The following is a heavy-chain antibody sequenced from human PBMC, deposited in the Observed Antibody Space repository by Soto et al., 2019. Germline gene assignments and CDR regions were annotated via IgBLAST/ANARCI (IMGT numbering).Heavy chain of an antibody. J-gene: IGHJ4*02. CDR1: GGSITSGGYY. V-gene: IGHV4-31*03. D-gene: IGHD2-15*01. CDR3: ARGGDCSGGSCGVDY. Sequence: TLSLTCSVSGGSITSGGYYWIWIRQHPGKGLEWIGYIYYSGSTYYNPSLKSRVTISVDTSKNQFSLKLSSVTAADTAVYYCARGGDCSGGSCGVDYWGQGTLVTVSS. CDR2: IYYSGST.